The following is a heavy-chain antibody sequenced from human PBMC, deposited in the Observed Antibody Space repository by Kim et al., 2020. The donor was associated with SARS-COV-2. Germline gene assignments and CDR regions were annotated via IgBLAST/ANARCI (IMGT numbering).Heavy chain of an antibody. V-gene: IGHV1-3*01. Sequence: ASVKVSCKASGYTFTTYVIHWVRQAPGQRLEWMGWINVDNGATEYSRNFQARLTISRDTSASTAYMELSSLRSEDTALYYCARDYGQQLTLYYFDYWGQG. J-gene: IGHJ4*02. CDR1: GYTFTTYV. CDR3: ARDYGQQLTLYYFDY. D-gene: IGHD6-13*01. CDR2: INVDNGAT.